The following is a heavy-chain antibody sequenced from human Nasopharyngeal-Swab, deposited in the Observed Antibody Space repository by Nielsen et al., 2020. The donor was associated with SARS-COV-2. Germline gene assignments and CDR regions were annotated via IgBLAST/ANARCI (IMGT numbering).Heavy chain of an antibody. CDR3: ARDPHGVRGAMQDAFDL. J-gene: IGHJ3*01. CDR1: GFTFNNYW. D-gene: IGHD3-16*01. CDR2: INGEESRT. Sequence: GGSLKISCAVSGFTFNNYWMHWVRQAPGKGLVWVSRINGEESRTSYADSVKGRFTISRDNAKNTLYLQMNSLRADDAAMYYCARDPHGVRGAMQDAFDLWGQGTMVTVSS. V-gene: IGHV3-74*01.